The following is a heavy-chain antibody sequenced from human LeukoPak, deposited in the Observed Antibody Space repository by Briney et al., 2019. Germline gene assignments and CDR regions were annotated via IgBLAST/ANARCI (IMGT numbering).Heavy chain of an antibody. J-gene: IGHJ5*02. Sequence: ASVKVSCKASGYTFTSYAMNWVRQAPGQGLEWMGWINTNTGNPTYAQGFTGRFVFSLDTSVSTAYLQISSLKAEDTAVYYCARATELSGSSWYWVSPGGDDDWFDPWGQGTLVTVSS. CDR2: INTNTGNP. V-gene: IGHV7-4-1*02. D-gene: IGHD6-13*01. CDR1: GYTFTSYA. CDR3: ARATELSGSSWYWVSPGGDDDWFDP.